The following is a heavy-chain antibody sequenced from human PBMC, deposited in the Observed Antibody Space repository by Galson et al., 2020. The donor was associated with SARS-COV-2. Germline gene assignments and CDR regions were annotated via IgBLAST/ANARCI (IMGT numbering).Heavy chain of an antibody. CDR3: ARAKGDYYDRSGYYTLDYAFNI. CDR1: GGPFNNYT. Sequence: SVKVSCKASGGPFNNYTISWVRQAPGQGLEWMGRVIPMLALANYAQKFQGRVTITADKSTTTVFMDLSGLRSDDTAVYYCARAKGDYYDRSGYYTLDYAFNIWGQGTMVTVSS. J-gene: IGHJ3*02. CDR2: VIPMLALA. D-gene: IGHD3-22*01. V-gene: IGHV1-69*02.